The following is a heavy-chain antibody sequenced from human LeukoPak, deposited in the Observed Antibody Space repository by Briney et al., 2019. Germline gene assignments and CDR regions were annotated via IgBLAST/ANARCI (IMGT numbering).Heavy chain of an antibody. J-gene: IGHJ4*02. Sequence: PFETLSLTCTVSGGSFSDYYWTWIRQPPGKELEWIGYVFYTGDINYNPSLKSRVTMSVDTSKKQFSLRLSSVTAADTAVYYCASHRYSATYYDDFWVQGTLVTVSS. V-gene: IGHV4-59*08. CDR1: GGSFSDYY. D-gene: IGHD1-26*01. CDR3: ASHRYSATYYDDF. CDR2: VFYTGDI.